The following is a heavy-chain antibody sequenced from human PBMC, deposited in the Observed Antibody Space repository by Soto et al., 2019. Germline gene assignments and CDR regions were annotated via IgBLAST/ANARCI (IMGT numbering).Heavy chain of an antibody. CDR2: IYYSGST. V-gene: IGHV4-30-4*01. J-gene: IGHJ3*02. CDR3: AREFFPTDYYGSEEGAFDI. D-gene: IGHD3-10*01. CDR1: GGSISSGDYY. Sequence: PSETLSLTCTVSGGSISSGDYYWSWIRQPPGKGLGWIGYIYYSGSTYYNPSLKSRVTISVDTSKNQFSLKLSSVTAADTAVYYCAREFFPTDYYGSEEGAFDIWGQGTMVTVSS.